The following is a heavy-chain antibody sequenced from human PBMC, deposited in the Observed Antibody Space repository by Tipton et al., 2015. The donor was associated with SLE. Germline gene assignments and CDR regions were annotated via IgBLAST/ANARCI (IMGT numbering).Heavy chain of an antibody. CDR2: INHSGST. Sequence: GLVKPSETPSLTCAVYGGSFSGYYWSWIRQPPGKGLEWIGEINHSGSTNYNPSLKSRVTISVDTSKNQFSLKLSSVTAADTAVYYCARDGSNGDYVSWGQGTLVTVSS. V-gene: IGHV4-34*01. J-gene: IGHJ4*02. D-gene: IGHD4-17*01. CDR3: ARDGSNGDYVS. CDR1: GGSFSGYY.